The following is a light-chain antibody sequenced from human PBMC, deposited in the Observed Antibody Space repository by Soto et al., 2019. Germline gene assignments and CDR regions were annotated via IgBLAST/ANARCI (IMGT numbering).Light chain of an antibody. V-gene: IGKV1-39*01. Sequence: DIQMTQSPSSLSASVGDRVTITCRSSQNILTYSNWYQQKAGEVPRFLIYAASNLQDGVPSRFSGRESGTEFTLTISSLQPEDFATYFCQQSYSVPLTFGQGTKLE. J-gene: IGKJ2*01. CDR1: QNILTY. CDR2: AAS. CDR3: QQSYSVPLT.